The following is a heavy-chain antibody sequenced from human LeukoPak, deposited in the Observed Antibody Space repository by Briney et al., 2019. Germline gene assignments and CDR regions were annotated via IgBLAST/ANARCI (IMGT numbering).Heavy chain of an antibody. J-gene: IGHJ4*02. CDR3: AKVAHYYYGSESYYFFEH. CDR1: GFTFTTYW. CDR2: IKQDGTEK. D-gene: IGHD3-10*01. Sequence: GGSLRLSCAASGFTFTTYWMSWVRQPPGKGLEWVANIKQDGTEKYYVDSVRGRFTLSRDTAKNSLYLQMNSLRVEDTAIYYCAKVAHYYYGSESYYFFEHWGQGTPVTASS. V-gene: IGHV3-7*01.